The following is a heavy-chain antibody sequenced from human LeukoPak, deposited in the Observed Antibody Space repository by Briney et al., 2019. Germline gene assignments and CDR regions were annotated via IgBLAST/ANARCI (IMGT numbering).Heavy chain of an antibody. CDR2: IRDDGSEK. V-gene: IGHV3-7*03. CDR1: GFTFSNHW. J-gene: IGHJ5*02. Sequence: GESLRLSCAASGFTFSNHWMRWVRQAPGKGLEWVANIRDDGSEKYYVDSVKGRFTVSRDNVKNSLFLQMNSLRVDDTAVYYCAKSGSSVFWSWGQGTLVTVSS. CDR3: AKSGSSVFWS. D-gene: IGHD3-3*02.